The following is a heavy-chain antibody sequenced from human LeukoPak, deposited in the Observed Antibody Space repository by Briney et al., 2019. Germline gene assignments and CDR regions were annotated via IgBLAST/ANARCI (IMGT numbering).Heavy chain of an antibody. V-gene: IGHV6-1*01. CDR3: ARDRYDYIWGSYRRSGAFNI. D-gene: IGHD3-16*02. CDR2: TYYGSKWYN. Sequence: SQTLSLTCAISGDSVSSNSAAWNWIRQSPSRGLEWLGRTYYGSKWYNDYAVSVKSRITINPDTSKNQFSLQLTSVTPEDTAVYYCARDRYDYIWGSYRRSGAFNIWGQGTMVTVSS. J-gene: IGHJ3*02. CDR1: GDSVSSNSAA.